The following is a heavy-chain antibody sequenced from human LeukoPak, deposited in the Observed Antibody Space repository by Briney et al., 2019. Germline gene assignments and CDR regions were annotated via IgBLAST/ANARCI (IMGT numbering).Heavy chain of an antibody. J-gene: IGHJ4*02. CDR1: GFTFSSYA. V-gene: IGHV3-30-3*01. Sequence: GRSLRLSCAASGFTFSSYAMHWVRQAPGKGLEWVAVISYDGSNKYYADSVKGRFTISRDNSKNTLYLQMNSLRAEDTAVYYCAKGYYDSSGPDYWGQGTLVTVSS. D-gene: IGHD3-22*01. CDR3: AKGYYDSSGPDY. CDR2: ISYDGSNK.